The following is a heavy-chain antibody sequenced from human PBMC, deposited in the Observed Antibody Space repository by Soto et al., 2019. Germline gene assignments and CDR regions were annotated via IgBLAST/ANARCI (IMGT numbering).Heavy chain of an antibody. CDR1: GGTFSSYA. CDR3: ARGIYGSGRLFDY. D-gene: IGHD3-10*01. CDR2: IIPIFGTA. Sequence: ASVKVSCKASGGTFSSYAISWVRQAPGQGLEWMGGIIPIFGTANYAQKFQGRVTITADESTSTAYMELSSLRSEDTAVYYCARGIYGSGRLFDYWGQGTLVTVPQ. J-gene: IGHJ4*02. V-gene: IGHV1-69*13.